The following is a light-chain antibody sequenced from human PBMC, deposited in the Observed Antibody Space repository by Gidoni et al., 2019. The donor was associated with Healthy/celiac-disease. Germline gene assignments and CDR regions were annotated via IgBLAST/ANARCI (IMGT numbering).Light chain of an antibody. J-gene: IGLJ2*01. CDR3: QAWDSSTVV. CDR1: KLGDKY. V-gene: IGLV3-1*01. Sequence: SYELPQPPSVSVSPGQTASITCSGDKLGDKYACWYQQKPGQSPVLVNYQDSKRPSGIPERFSGSNSGNTATLTISGTQPMDEADYYCQAWDSSTVVFGGGTKLTVL. CDR2: QDS.